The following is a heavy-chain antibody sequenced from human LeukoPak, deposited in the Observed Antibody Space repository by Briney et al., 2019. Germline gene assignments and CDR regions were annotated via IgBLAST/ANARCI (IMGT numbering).Heavy chain of an antibody. CDR2: LGISGGYT. CDR1: GFTLSSYA. CDR3: ARDSRILGRDWLAFDI. D-gene: IGHD3/OR15-3a*01. V-gene: IGHV3-23*01. Sequence: PGGSLRLSCVASGFTLSSYAMSWVRQAPGKGLQWVSSLGISGGYTWYAGSVKGRFTISRDSSKNTLYLQMNSLGAEDTAVYYCARDSRILGRDWLAFDIWGQGTMVTVSS. J-gene: IGHJ3*02.